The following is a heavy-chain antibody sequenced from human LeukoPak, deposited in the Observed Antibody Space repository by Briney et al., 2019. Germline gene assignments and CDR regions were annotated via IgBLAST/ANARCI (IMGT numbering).Heavy chain of an antibody. J-gene: IGHJ5*02. D-gene: IGHD3-10*01. CDR2: ISSSGNTI. CDR1: GFTFSDYY. CDR3: ARDFRAAFDP. V-gene: IGHV3-11*01. Sequence: GGSLRLSCAASGFTFSDYYMSWIRQAPGEGLEGVSYISSSGNTIYYAGSVKGRFTISRDNAKNSLYLQMNSLRAEDTAVYYCARDFRAAFDPWGQGTLVTVSS.